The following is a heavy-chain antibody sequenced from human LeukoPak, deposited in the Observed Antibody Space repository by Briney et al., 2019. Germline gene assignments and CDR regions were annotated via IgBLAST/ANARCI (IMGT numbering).Heavy chain of an antibody. D-gene: IGHD6-13*01. CDR2: FYHDGST. J-gene: IGHJ5*02. CDR3: ARGPESIAAATPFDP. V-gene: IGHV4-38-2*01. CDR1: GYSISSGYY. Sequence: PSETLSLTCAVSGYSISSGYYWGWIRQPPGRGLEWIGSFYHDGSTYYNPSLKSRVTVSVDTSKNQFSLNLNSVTAADTAVYYCARGPESIAAATPFDPWGQGTLVTVSS.